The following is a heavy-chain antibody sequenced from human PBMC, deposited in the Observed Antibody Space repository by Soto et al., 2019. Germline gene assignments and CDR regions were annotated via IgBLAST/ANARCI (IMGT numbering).Heavy chain of an antibody. CDR3: AAQPYYYYYMDV. V-gene: IGHV3-30*03. CDR1: GFTFSSYG. CDR2: ISYDGSNK. D-gene: IGHD5-18*01. J-gene: IGHJ6*03. Sequence: QVQLVESGGGVVQPGRSLRLSCAASGFTFSSYGMHWVRQAPGKGLEWVAVISYDGSNKNYADSVKGRFTISRDNSKNTLYLQMNSLRAEDTAVYYCAAQPYYYYYMDVWGKGTTVTVSS.